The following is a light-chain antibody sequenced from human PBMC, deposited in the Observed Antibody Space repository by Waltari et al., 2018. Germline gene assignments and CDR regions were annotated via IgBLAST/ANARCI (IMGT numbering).Light chain of an antibody. V-gene: IGKV3-20*01. Sequence: EIVLTQSPGSLSLSPGDGATLSCRASQSVSSSYLAWYQQKPGQAPRLLIYGASSRATGIPERFSGSGSGTDFTLTITRLEPEDFAVYYCQQFGSSPWTFGQGTKMEIK. CDR2: GAS. CDR3: QQFGSSPWT. J-gene: IGKJ1*01. CDR1: QSVSSSY.